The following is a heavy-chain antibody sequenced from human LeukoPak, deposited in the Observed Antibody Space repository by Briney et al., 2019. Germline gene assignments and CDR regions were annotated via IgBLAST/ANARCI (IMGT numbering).Heavy chain of an antibody. CDR1: TFTFSSND. V-gene: IGHV3-66*01. CDR3: ARVFNIAAEDGYGMDV. CDR2: IYSVGDT. J-gene: IGHJ6*02. Sequence: GGSLRLSCASSTFTFSSNDMSWVRQAPGKGLEWVSIIYSVGDTYYTDSVKGRFTISRDNSKNTLYLQMNSLRVEDTAVYYCARVFNIAAEDGYGMDVWGRGTTVTVSS. D-gene: IGHD6-13*01.